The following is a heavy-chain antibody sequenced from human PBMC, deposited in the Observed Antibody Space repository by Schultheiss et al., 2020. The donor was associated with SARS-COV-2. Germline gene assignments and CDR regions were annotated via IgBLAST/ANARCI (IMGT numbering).Heavy chain of an antibody. CDR3: AREWYSGTCKAFDI. Sequence: GGSLRLSCAASGFTFSSYSMNWVRQAPGKGLEWVAVIWYDGSNKYYADSVKGRFTISRDNSKNTLYLQMNSLRAEDTAVYYCAREWYSGTCKAFDIWGQGTMVTVSS. CDR2: IWYDGSNK. D-gene: IGHD1-26*01. V-gene: IGHV3-33*08. CDR1: GFTFSSYS. J-gene: IGHJ3*02.